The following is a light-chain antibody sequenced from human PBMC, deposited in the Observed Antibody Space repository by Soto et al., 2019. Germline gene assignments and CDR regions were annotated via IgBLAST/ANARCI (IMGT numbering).Light chain of an antibody. J-gene: IGKJ3*01. CDR3: QQYETYSGT. CDR2: RAS. V-gene: IGKV1-5*03. CDR1: QIINTW. Sequence: DIQMTQSPSSLSASVGDRVTITCRASQIINTWLAWYQQKPGKAPKLLIYRASNLVNGVPSRFSGSGSGTEFTLTISSLQPDDFSIYSCQQYETYSGTFGPGTQVDL.